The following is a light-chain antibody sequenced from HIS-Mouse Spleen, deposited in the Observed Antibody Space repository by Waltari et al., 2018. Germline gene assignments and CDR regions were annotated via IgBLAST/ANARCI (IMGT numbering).Light chain of an antibody. J-gene: IGLJ2*01. Sequence: SYVLTQPPSVSVAPGKTARITCGGNNIGRKSGHWYQQKQGQAPVLVVYDDSDRPSGIPERFSGSNSGNTATLTISRVEAGDEADYYCQVWDSSSDHVVFGGGTKLTVL. CDR2: DDS. CDR3: QVWDSSSDHVV. CDR1: NIGRKS. V-gene: IGLV3-21*03.